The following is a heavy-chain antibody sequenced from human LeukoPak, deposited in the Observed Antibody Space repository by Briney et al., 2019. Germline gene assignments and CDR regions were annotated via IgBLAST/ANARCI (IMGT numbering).Heavy chain of an antibody. CDR3: VRYYYDSSGCQRYFDY. CDR1: GFTFSSYV. Sequence: GGSLRLSCSASGFTFSSYVMHWVRQAPGKGLEYVSAITSNGGTTYYADSVKGRFTISRDNSKNTLYLQMSSLRAEDTAVFYCVRYYYDSSGCQRYFDYWGQGTLVTVSS. CDR2: ITSNGGTT. J-gene: IGHJ4*02. D-gene: IGHD3-22*01. V-gene: IGHV3-64D*09.